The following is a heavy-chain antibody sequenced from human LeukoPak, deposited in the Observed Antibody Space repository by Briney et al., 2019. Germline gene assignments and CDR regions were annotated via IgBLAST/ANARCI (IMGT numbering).Heavy chain of an antibody. V-gene: IGHV4-59*01. CDR1: GGSISSYY. J-gene: IGHJ4*02. Sequence: SETLSLTCTVSGGSISSYYWSWIRQPPGKGLEWIGYIYYSGSTNYNPSLKSRVTISVDTSKNQFSLRLSSVTAADTAVYYCARGQKNTPFDYWGQGTLVTVSS. CDR2: IYYSGST. CDR3: ARGQKNTPFDY. D-gene: IGHD2/OR15-2a*01.